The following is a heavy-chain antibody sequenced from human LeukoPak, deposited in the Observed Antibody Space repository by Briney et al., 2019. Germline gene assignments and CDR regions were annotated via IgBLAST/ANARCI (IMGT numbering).Heavy chain of an antibody. V-gene: IGHV4-59*01. CDR1: GGSISSYY. D-gene: IGHD3-3*01. Sequence: SETLSLTCTVSGGSISSYYWSWIRQPPGKGLEWIGYIYYSGSTNYNPSLKSRVTISVDTSKNQFSLKLSSVTAADAAVYYCARGFLEWLSYMDVWGKGTTVTVSS. CDR2: IYYSGST. CDR3: ARGFLEWLSYMDV. J-gene: IGHJ6*03.